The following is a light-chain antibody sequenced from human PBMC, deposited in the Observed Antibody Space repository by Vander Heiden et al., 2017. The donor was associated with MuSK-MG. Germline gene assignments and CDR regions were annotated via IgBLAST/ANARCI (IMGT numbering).Light chain of an antibody. J-gene: IGKJ1*01. V-gene: IGKV1-5*03. CDR1: QSIGYW. CDR3: QRYNGYQT. CDR2: RAP. Sequence: QFTQSPSTLSASAGDGPTVTCRASQSIGYWLDWYQQKPGKAPHLLMCRAPTLESRVPSRFSGSGSETEFTLTISRLQPDDSATYYCQRYNGYQTFGQGTNVEIK.